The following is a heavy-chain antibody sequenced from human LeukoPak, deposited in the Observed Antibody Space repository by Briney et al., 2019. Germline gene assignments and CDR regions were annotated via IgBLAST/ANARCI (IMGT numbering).Heavy chain of an antibody. CDR3: ARDGCSSTSCYSDYYYGMDV. CDR2: IYYSGST. D-gene: IGHD2-2*01. J-gene: IGHJ6*02. CDR1: GGSISSYY. Sequence: SETLSLTCTVSGGSISSYYWSWIRQPPGKGLEWIGYIYYSGSTNYNPSLKSRVTISVDTSKNQFSLKLSSVTAADTAVYYCARDGCSSTSCYSDYYYGMDVWGRGTTVTVSS. V-gene: IGHV4-59*12.